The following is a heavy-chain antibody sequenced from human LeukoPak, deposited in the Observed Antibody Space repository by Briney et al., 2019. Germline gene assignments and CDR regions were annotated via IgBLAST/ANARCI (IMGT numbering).Heavy chain of an antibody. D-gene: IGHD4-11*01. Sequence: GGSLRLSCAASGFTFSSYGMSWVRQAPGKGLEWVSAISGSGGSTYYADSVKGRFTISRDNSKNTLYLQMNSLRAEDTAVYYCARVVDHDYSDYYLDYWGQGTLVTVSS. CDR1: GFTFSSYG. CDR2: ISGSGGST. V-gene: IGHV3-23*01. J-gene: IGHJ4*02. CDR3: ARVVDHDYSDYYLDY.